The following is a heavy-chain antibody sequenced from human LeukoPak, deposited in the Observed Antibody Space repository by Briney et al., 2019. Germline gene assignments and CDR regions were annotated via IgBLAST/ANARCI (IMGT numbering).Heavy chain of an antibody. CDR2: INHSGST. J-gene: IGHJ4*02. V-gene: IGHV4-34*01. Sequence: PSETLSVTCAVYGGSFSANYWSWIRQPPGKGLEWIGEINHSGSTNYNPSLKSRVTISVDTSKNQFSLKLNSVTAADTAVYYCARGVRSSTYSSGFMHYWGQGTLVTASS. CDR3: ARGVRSSTYSSGFMHY. CDR1: GGSFSANY. D-gene: IGHD5-18*01.